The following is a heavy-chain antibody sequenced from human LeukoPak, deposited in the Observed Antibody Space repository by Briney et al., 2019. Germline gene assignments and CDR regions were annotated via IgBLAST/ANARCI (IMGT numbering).Heavy chain of an antibody. CDR1: GYTFTSYD. J-gene: IGHJ5*02. CDR3: ARLIAAAGTVNWFDP. CDR2: MNPNSGNT. V-gene: IGHV1-8*03. Sequence: ASVKVSCKASGYTFTSYDINWVRQATGQGLEWMGWMNPNSGNTGYAQKFQGRVTITRNTSISTAYMELSSLRPEDTAVYYCARLIAAAGTVNWFDPWGQGTLVTVSS. D-gene: IGHD6-13*01.